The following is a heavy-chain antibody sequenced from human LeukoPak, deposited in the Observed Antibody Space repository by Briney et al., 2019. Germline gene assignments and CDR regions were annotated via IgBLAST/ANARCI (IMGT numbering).Heavy chain of an antibody. Sequence: SETLSLTCTVSGGSISSSSYYWGWIRQPPGKGLEWIGSIYYSGSTYYNPSLKSRVTISVDTSKNQFSLKLSSVTAADTAVYYCARHVLEGLTIFGVVAYWGQGTRVTVSS. J-gene: IGHJ4*02. D-gene: IGHD3-3*01. CDR2: IYYSGST. V-gene: IGHV4-39*01. CDR1: GGSISSSSYY. CDR3: ARHVLEGLTIFGVVAY.